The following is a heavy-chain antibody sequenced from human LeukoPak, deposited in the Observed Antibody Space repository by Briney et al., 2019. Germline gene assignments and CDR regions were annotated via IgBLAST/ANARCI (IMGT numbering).Heavy chain of an antibody. V-gene: IGHV4-4*07. Sequence: PSETLSLTCNVSGDSISSYYWSWIRQPAGKGLEWIGRLYTSGSTNHNPSLKSRITMSVDTSKNQFSLKLSSVTAADTAVYYCARDRSGSSGYYSSFDYWGQGILVTASS. CDR1: GDSISSYY. CDR3: ARDRSGSSGYYSSFDY. D-gene: IGHD3-22*01. J-gene: IGHJ4*02. CDR2: LYTSGST.